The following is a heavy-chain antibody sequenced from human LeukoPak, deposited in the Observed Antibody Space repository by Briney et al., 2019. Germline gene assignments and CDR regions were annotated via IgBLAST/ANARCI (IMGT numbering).Heavy chain of an antibody. CDR1: GYTFTGYY. CDR3: ARSRVRFGGGNLQY. J-gene: IGHJ4*02. D-gene: IGHD2-15*01. Sequence: GASVKVSCKASGYTFTGYYMHWVRQAPGQGLEWMGRINPNSGGTNYAQKFQGRVTMTRDTSISTAYMELSRLRSDDTAVYYCARSRVRFGGGNLQYRGQGTLDTVSS. CDR2: INPNSGGT. V-gene: IGHV1-2*06.